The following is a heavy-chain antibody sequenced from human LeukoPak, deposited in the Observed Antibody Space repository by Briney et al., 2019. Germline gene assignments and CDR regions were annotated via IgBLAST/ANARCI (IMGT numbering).Heavy chain of an antibody. J-gene: IGHJ4*02. D-gene: IGHD3-10*01. V-gene: IGHV4-38-2*01. CDR3: ARGLTMVRGVD. Sequence: SETLSLTCAVSGYSISSGYYWGWIRQPPGKGLEWIGGIYHSGSTYYNPSLKSRVTISVDTSKNQFSLKLSSVTAADTAVYYCARGLTMVRGVDWGQGTLVTVSS. CDR2: IYHSGST. CDR1: GYSISSGYY.